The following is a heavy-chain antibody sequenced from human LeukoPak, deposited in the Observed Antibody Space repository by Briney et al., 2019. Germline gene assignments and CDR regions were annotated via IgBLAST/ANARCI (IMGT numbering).Heavy chain of an antibody. V-gene: IGHV4-59*01. D-gene: IGHD3-22*01. CDR2: IYYSGST. CDR1: GGSISSYY. Sequence: PSETLSLTCTVSGGSISSYYWSWIRQPPGKGLGWIGYIYYSGSTNYNPSLKSRVTISVDTSKNQFSLKLSSVTAADTAVYYCARESATYYYDSSGYDSGYWYFDLWGRGTLVTVSS. J-gene: IGHJ2*01. CDR3: ARESATYYYDSSGYDSGYWYFDL.